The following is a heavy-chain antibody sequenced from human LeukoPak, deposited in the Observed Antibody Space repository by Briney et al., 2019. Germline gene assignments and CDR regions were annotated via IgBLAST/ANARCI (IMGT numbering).Heavy chain of an antibody. CDR1: GFTFSSYE. CDR3: ARNHPRYYGSGSYRLSFDP. J-gene: IGHJ5*02. V-gene: IGHV4-59*01. Sequence: GSLRLSCAASGFTFSSYEMNWVRQAPGKGLEWIGYIYYSGSTNYNPSLKSRVTISVDTSKNQFSLKLSSVTAADTAVYYCARNHPRYYGSGSYRLSFDPWGQGTLVTVSS. D-gene: IGHD3-10*01. CDR2: IYYSGST.